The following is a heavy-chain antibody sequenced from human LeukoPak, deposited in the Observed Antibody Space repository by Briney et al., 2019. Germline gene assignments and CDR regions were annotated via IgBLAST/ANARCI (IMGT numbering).Heavy chain of an antibody. J-gene: IGHJ4*02. V-gene: IGHV3-7*01. Sequence: QPGGSLRLSCAASGFTFSSYWMNWVRQAPGKGLEWVANIKQDGSEKDYVDSVKGRFTISRDNAMNSLYLQMNGLRAEDTAVYYCARVSSLAVAGFFDYWGQGILVTVSS. D-gene: IGHD6-19*01. CDR1: GFTFSSYW. CDR3: ARVSSLAVAGFFDY. CDR2: IKQDGSEK.